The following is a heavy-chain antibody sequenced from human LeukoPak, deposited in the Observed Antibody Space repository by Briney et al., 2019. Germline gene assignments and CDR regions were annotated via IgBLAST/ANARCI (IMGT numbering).Heavy chain of an antibody. D-gene: IGHD1-26*01. CDR1: GGTFSSYA. CDR2: IIPIFGTA. Sequence: ASVKVSCKASGGTFSSYAISWVRQAPGQGLGWMGRIIPIFGTANYAQKFQGRVTITTDESTSTAYMELSSLRSEDTAVYYCARGIVGATTGDAFDIWGQGTMVTVSS. J-gene: IGHJ3*02. CDR3: ARGIVGATTGDAFDI. V-gene: IGHV1-69*05.